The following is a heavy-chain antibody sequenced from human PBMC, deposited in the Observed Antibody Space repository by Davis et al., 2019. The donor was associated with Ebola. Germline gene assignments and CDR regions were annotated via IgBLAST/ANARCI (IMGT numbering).Heavy chain of an antibody. Sequence: GGSLRLSCAASGFIFSSYVMSRVRQAPGKGLEWVTFISYDGSNKYYADSVKGRFTISRDNSKNTLYLQMNSLRAEDTAVYYCAKEKTTVTTFWYFDLWGRGTLVTVSS. CDR1: GFIFSSYV. V-gene: IGHV3-30*18. D-gene: IGHD4-17*01. CDR3: AKEKTTVTTFWYFDL. J-gene: IGHJ2*01. CDR2: ISYDGSNK.